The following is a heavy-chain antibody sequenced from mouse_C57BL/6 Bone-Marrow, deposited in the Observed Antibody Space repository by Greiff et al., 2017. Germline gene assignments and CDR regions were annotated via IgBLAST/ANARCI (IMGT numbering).Heavy chain of an antibody. CDR3: ARWAIEGY. V-gene: IGHV1-82*01. CDR2: IYPGDGDT. Sequence: QVQLQQSGPELVKPGASVKISCKASGYAFSSSWMNWVKQRPGTGLEWIGRIYPGDGDTNYNGKFKGKATLTADKSSSTAYMQLSSLTSEDSAVYFCARWAIEGYWGQGTTLTVSS. CDR1: GYAFSSSW. J-gene: IGHJ2*01.